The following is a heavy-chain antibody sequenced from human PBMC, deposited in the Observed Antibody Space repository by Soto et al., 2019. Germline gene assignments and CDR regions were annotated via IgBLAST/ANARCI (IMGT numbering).Heavy chain of an antibody. CDR3: ARDRVESGYPEYFQH. CDR1: GFTVRSNY. CDR2: IYSGGST. Sequence: EVQLVESGGGLIQPGGSLRLSCAASGFTVRSNYMSRVRQAPGKGLEWVSVIYSGGSTYYADSVKGRFTISRDNSKNTLYLQMNSLRAEDTAVYYCARDRVESGYPEYFQHWGQGTLVTVSS. J-gene: IGHJ1*01. D-gene: IGHD3-22*01. V-gene: IGHV3-53*01.